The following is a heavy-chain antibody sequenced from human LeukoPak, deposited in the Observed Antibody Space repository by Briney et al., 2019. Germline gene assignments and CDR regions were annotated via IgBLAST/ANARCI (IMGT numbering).Heavy chain of an antibody. V-gene: IGHV1-2*02. J-gene: IGHJ5*02. CDR2: INPNSGGT. Sequence: GASVKVSCKASGYTFTGYYMHWVRQAPGQGLEWMGWINPNSGGTNYAQKFQGRVTMTRDTSISTAYMELSRLRSDDTAVYYCAINPRGDCGGDCYSYDNWFDPWGQGTLVTVSS. CDR1: GYTFTGYY. CDR3: AINPRGDCGGDCYSYDNWFDP. D-gene: IGHD2-21*02.